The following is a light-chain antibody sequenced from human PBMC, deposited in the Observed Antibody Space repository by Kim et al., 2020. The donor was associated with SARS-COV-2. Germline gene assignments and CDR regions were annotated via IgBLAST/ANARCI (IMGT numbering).Light chain of an antibody. CDR3: SSYTSSSTLV. V-gene: IGLV2-14*01. CDR1: SSDVGGYNY. J-gene: IGLJ2*01. Sequence: QPALTQPASVSGSPGQSITISCTGTSSDVGGYNYVSWYQQHPGKAPKLMIYDVSKRPSGVSNRFSGSKSGNTASLTISGLHAEDEADYYCSSYTSSSTLVFGGGTQLTVL. CDR2: DVS.